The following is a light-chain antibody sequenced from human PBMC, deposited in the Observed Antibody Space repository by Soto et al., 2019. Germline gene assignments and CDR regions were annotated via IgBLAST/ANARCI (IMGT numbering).Light chain of an antibody. V-gene: IGKV3-15*01. CDR3: QQYNNWPLT. J-gene: IGKJ4*01. CDR2: GAS. CDR1: QSVSSSY. Sequence: EIVLTQSPGALSLSAGERATLSCRASQSVSSSYLAWYQQKPGQAPRLLIHGASTRATGIPARFSGSGSGTEFTLTISSLQSEDFAVYYCQQYNNWPLTFGGGTKVDI.